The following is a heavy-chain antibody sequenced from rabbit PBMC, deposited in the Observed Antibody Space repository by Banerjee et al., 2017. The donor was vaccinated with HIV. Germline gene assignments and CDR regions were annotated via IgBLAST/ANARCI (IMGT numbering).Heavy chain of an antibody. D-gene: IGHD1-1*01. Sequence: QEQLEESGGGLVQPEGSLTLTCKASGFSLSNNYVIRWVRQAPGKGLEWIASIYPDNGVSHYGNWAKGRFTISRASSTTVFLQMTRLTAADTATYFCARDLPEIVGWNFGFWGQGTLVTVS. V-gene: IGHV1S45*01. CDR2: IYPDNGVS. CDR3: ARDLPEIVGWNFGF. J-gene: IGHJ3*01. CDR1: GFSLSNNYV.